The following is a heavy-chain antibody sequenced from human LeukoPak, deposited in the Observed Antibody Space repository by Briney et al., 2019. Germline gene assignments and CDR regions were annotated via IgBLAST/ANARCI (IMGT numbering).Heavy chain of an antibody. D-gene: IGHD4-17*01. Sequence: PVGSLRLSCAASGFTFDDYAMHWGRQAPGKGLEWDSLISGDGGSTYYADSVKGRFTISRDNTKNYLYLHMNRLTTEDTALYYCAKGIEGDYGDYVDYWGQGTLVTVSS. V-gene: IGHV3-43*02. CDR3: AKGIEGDYGDYVDY. CDR2: ISGDGGST. CDR1: GFTFDDYA. J-gene: IGHJ4*02.